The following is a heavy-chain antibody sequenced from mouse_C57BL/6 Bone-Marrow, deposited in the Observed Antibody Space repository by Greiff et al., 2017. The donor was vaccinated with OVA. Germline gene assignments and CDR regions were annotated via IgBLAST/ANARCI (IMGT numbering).Heavy chain of an antibody. CDR2: IDPSDSYT. D-gene: IGHD2-2*01. CDR3: AAGLWLRLFDY. J-gene: IGHJ2*01. V-gene: IGHV1-50*01. Sequence: VQLQQPGAELVKPGASVKLSCKASGYTFTSYWMQWVKQRPGQGLEWIGEIDPSDSYTNYNQKFKGKATLTVATSSSTAYMQLSSLTSEDSAVYYCAAGLWLRLFDYWGQGTTLTVSS. CDR1: GYTFTSYW.